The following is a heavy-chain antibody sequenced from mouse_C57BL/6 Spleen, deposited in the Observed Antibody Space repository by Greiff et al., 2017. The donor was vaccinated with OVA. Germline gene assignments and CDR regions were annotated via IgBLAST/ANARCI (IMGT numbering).Heavy chain of an antibody. CDR3: ASSGRKRYFDV. V-gene: IGHV1-18*01. J-gene: IGHJ1*03. D-gene: IGHD1-1*01. Sequence: VQLQQSGPELVKPGASVKIPCKASGYTFTDYNMDWVKQSHGKSLEWIGDINHNNGGTIYNQKFKGKATLTVDKSSSTAYMELRSLTSEDTAVYYCASSGRKRYFDVWGTGTTVTVSS. CDR2: INHNNGGT. CDR1: GYTFTDYN.